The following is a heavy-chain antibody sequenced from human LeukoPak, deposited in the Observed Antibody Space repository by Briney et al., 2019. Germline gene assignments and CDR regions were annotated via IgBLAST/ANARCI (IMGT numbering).Heavy chain of an antibody. J-gene: IGHJ5*02. V-gene: IGHV4-38-2*02. D-gene: IGHD3-22*01. Sequence: SETLSLTCTVSGYSISSGYYWGWIRQPPGKGLEWIGSIYHSGSTYYNPSLKSRVTISVDTSKNQFSLKLSSVTAADTAVYYCARRFNPLDYYDSGGYSSGWFDPWGQGTLVTVSS. CDR1: GYSISSGYY. CDR3: ARRFNPLDYYDSGGYSSGWFDP. CDR2: IYHSGST.